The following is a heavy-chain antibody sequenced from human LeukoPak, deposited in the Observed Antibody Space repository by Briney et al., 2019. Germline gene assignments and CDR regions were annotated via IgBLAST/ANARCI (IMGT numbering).Heavy chain of an antibody. J-gene: IGHJ4*02. CDR1: GFTFSIYW. CDR3: ARNRGWLQFDS. CDR2: IKQDGSAQ. Sequence: PGGSLRLSCAASGFTFSIYWMDWVRQAPGKGLEWVANIKQDGSAQYYVGSVEGRFTISRDNAKNSLYLQMNSLRAEDTAVYYCARNRGWLQFDSWGRGTLVTVSS. D-gene: IGHD5-24*01. V-gene: IGHV3-7*01.